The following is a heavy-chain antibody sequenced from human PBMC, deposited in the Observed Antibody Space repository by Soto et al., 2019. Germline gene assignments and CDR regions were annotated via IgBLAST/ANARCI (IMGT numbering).Heavy chain of an antibody. CDR3: ARDVEGYCSGGSCYPYYYYYGMDV. J-gene: IGHJ6*02. D-gene: IGHD2-15*01. Sequence: QVQLVQSGAEVKKPGASVKVSCKASGYTFTSYGISWVRQAPGQGLEWMGWISAYNGNTNYAQKHQGRVTMTTDTTTSTAYMELRSRRSDDTAVYYCARDVEGYCSGGSCYPYYYYYGMDVWGQGTTVTVSS. CDR2: ISAYNGNT. CDR1: GYTFTSYG. V-gene: IGHV1-18*01.